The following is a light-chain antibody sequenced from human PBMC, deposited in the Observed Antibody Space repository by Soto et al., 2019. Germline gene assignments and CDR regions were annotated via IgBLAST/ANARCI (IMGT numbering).Light chain of an antibody. V-gene: IGLV2-14*01. CDR3: SSYTSSSTYV. CDR2: EVS. J-gene: IGLJ1*01. CDR1: SSDVGGFNY. Sequence: LTQPASVSGSLGQSITISCTGTSSDVGGFNYVSWYQQHPGKAPKLMIYEVSNRPSGVSNRFSGSKSGNTASLTISGLQAEDEADYYCSSYTSSSTYVFGSGTKV.